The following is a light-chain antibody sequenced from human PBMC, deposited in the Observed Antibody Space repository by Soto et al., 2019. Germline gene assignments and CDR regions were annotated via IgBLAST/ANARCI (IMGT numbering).Light chain of an antibody. Sequence: QSALTQPASMSGSTGQSITISCTGSSSDVGGYNYVSWYRQHPGKAPKLMIYDVNNRPSGVSNRFSGSKSGNTASLTISGLQAEDEAHYYCSSHSSSSTLVVFGGGTKLTVL. CDR3: SSHSSSSTLVV. CDR1: SSDVGGYNY. CDR2: DVN. J-gene: IGLJ2*01. V-gene: IGLV2-14*03.